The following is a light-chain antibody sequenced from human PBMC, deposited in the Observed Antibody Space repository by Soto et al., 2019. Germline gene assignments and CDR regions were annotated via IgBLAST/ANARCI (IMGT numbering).Light chain of an antibody. CDR3: QQRSSWPFP. J-gene: IGKJ3*01. V-gene: IGKV3-11*01. CDR2: ATS. CDR1: QSIGNY. Sequence: EVVLTQSPATLSLSPGEGATLSCRASQSIGNYLAWYQQKPGQAPRLLIYATSNRATGIPARFSGSGSGTHFTLTTSSLEPEDFAVYYCQQRSSWPFPFGPGTKVDIK.